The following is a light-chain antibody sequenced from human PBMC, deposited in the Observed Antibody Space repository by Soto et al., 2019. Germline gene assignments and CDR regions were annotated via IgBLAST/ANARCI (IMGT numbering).Light chain of an antibody. CDR2: SPS. CDR3: QQVDSYPRT. CDR1: QAIGSY. J-gene: IGKJ3*01. V-gene: IGKV1-9*01. Sequence: IQLTQSPSSLSASVGDTVTITCRASQAIGSYFAWYQQRPGTAPTLLIYSPSTLHSGVPSRFSGSGSGPYLTLTISSLQPEDFATYYCQQVDSYPRTFGPGTTVEI.